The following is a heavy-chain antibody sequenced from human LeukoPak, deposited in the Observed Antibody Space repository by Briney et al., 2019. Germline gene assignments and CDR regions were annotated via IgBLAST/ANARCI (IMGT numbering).Heavy chain of an antibody. V-gene: IGHV3-23*01. Sequence: GGSLRLSCAASGFIFSSYAMSWVRQAPGKGLEWVSGNSGSGGSTYYADAVKGRFSISRENSKNTLYLQMNSLRAEDTAVYYCAKTRPLDSSSWSHGDYWGQGTLVTVSS. J-gene: IGHJ4*02. D-gene: IGHD6-13*01. CDR2: NSGSGGST. CDR1: GFIFSSYA. CDR3: AKTRPLDSSSWSHGDY.